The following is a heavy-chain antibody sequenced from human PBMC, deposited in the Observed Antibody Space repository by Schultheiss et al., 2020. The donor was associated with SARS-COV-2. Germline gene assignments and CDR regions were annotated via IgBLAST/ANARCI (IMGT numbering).Heavy chain of an antibody. J-gene: IGHJ3*02. Sequence: GESLKISCKASGYTFTGYYMHWVRQAPGQGLEWMGWINTNTGNPTYAQGFTGRFVFSLDTSVSTAFLQIYSLKAEDTAVYYCARRYCSGGSCYLAFDIWGQGTMVTVS. D-gene: IGHD2-15*01. CDR3: ARRYCSGGSCYLAFDI. CDR2: INTNTGNP. V-gene: IGHV7-4-1*01. CDR1: GYTFTGYY.